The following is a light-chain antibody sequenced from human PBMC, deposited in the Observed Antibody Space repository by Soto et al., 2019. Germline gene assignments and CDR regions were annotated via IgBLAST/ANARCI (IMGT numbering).Light chain of an antibody. CDR1: QSVSSTY. Sequence: EIVLTQSPGTLSSSPGERATLSCRASQSVSSTYLAWYQQKPGQAPRLLISAASNRATGIPDRFSGSGSGTDFALAISRLEREDFAVYYCQQYGSSSWTFGQGTRVEI. J-gene: IGKJ1*01. CDR2: AAS. V-gene: IGKV3-20*01. CDR3: QQYGSSSWT.